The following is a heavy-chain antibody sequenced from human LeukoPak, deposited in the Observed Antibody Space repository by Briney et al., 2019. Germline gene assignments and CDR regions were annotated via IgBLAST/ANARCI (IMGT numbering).Heavy chain of an antibody. CDR1: GGSINNFY. D-gene: IGHD6-19*01. J-gene: IGHJ4*02. CDR2: IYYSGST. CDR3: ARHGPSRYSSGWDPDY. V-gene: IGHV4-59*08. Sequence: SETLSLTCTVSGGSINNFYWSWIRQPPGRGLEWIGQIYYSGSTNYSPPLKSRVAISVDTSKNQFSLKLSSVTAADTAVYYCARHGPSRYSSGWDPDYWGQGTLVTVSS.